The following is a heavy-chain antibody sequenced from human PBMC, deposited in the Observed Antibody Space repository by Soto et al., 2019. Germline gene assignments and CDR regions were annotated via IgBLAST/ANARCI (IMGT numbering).Heavy chain of an antibody. D-gene: IGHD6-13*01. CDR2: TFPMFGKA. J-gene: IGHJ6*02. Sequence: QVQLVQSGAEVKKPGSSVKVSCKASGGTFSSYAISWVRQAPGQGLEWMGGTFPMFGKANYAQKFQGRVTISADKSTSTAYMELSSLTSEDTAVYYCATVDISTWIDGMDVWGHRTTVTVSS. CDR1: GGTFSSYA. CDR3: ATVDISTWIDGMDV. V-gene: IGHV1-69*06.